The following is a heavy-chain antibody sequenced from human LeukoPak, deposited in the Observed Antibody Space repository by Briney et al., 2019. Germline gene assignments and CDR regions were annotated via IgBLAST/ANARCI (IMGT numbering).Heavy chain of an antibody. D-gene: IGHD3-10*01. V-gene: IGHV1-69*01. J-gene: IGHJ4*02. Sequence: SVKVSCKASGGTFCSYAISWVRQAPGQGLEWMGGIIPIFGTANYAQKFQGRVTITADESTSTAYMELSSLRSEDTAVYYCARDLSPYGSGSYYPLYDWGQGTLVTVSS. CDR3: ARDLSPYGSGSYYPLYD. CDR2: IIPIFGTA. CDR1: GGTFCSYA.